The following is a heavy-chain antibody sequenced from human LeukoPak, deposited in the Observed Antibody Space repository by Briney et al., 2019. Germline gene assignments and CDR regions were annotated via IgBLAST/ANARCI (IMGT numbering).Heavy chain of an antibody. D-gene: IGHD3-22*01. CDR2: IYHSGST. V-gene: IGHV4-30-2*01. CDR3: SGYPLLDP. Sequence: SETLSLTCAVSGGSISSGGYSWSWIRQPPGKGLEWIGYIYHSGSTYYNPSLKSRVTISVDRSKNQISLKLSSVTAADTAVYYCSGYPLLDPWGQGTLVTVSS. CDR1: GGSISSGGYS. J-gene: IGHJ5*02.